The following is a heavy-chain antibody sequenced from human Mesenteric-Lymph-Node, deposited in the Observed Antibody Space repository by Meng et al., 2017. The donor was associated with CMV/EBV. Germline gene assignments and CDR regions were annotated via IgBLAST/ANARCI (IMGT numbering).Heavy chain of an antibody. Sequence: SETLSLTCTVSGGSISSTSYYWGWIRQPPEKGLEWIGRISFGGSTYYNPSLKSRVTISLDTSKNQFSLKLSSVTAADTAVYYCARGYNWNSRLNWFDPWGQGTLVTVSS. V-gene: IGHV4-39*07. CDR2: ISFGGST. D-gene: IGHD1-7*01. J-gene: IGHJ5*02. CDR3: ARGYNWNSRLNWFDP. CDR1: GGSISSTSYY.